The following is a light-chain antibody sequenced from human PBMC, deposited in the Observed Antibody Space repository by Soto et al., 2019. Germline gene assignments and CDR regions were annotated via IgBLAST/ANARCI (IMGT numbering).Light chain of an antibody. V-gene: IGLV2-8*01. CDR2: EVS. CDR1: SSDVGGNKY. Sequence: QSVLTQPASVSGSPGQSITISCTGTSSDVGGNKYVSWYQQYPGKAPKLMIYEVSKRPSGVPDRFSGSKSGNTASLTVSGLQAEDEADYYCSSYAGSSNVFGTGTKVTVL. J-gene: IGLJ1*01. CDR3: SSYAGSSNV.